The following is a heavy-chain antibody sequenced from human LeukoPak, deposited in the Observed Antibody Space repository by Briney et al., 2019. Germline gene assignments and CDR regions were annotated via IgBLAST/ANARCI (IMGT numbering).Heavy chain of an antibody. CDR2: IYSGGST. V-gene: IGHV3-66*02. D-gene: IGHD2-2*01. J-gene: IGHJ6*03. CDR1: GFTVSSNY. CDR3: ARLPAAMVYYYYMDV. Sequence: GGSLRLSCAASGFTVSSNYMSWVRQAPGKGLEWVSVIYSGGSTYYADSVKGRFTISRDNSKYTLYLQMNSLRAEDTAVYYCARLPAAMVYYYYMDVWGKGTTVTVSS.